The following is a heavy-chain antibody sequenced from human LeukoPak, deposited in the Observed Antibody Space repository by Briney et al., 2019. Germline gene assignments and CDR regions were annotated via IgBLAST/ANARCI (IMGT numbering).Heavy chain of an antibody. J-gene: IGHJ6*03. D-gene: IGHD4-11*01. Sequence: SGTLSLTCAVSGGSISSSNWWSWVRQPPGKGLEWIGEIYHSGSTNYNPSLKSRVTISVDTSKNQFSLKLSSVTAADTAVYYCARYSNYGDYYYYYMDVWGKGTTVTVSS. CDR2: IYHSGST. V-gene: IGHV4-4*02. CDR3: ARYSNYGDYYYYYMDV. CDR1: GGSISSSNW.